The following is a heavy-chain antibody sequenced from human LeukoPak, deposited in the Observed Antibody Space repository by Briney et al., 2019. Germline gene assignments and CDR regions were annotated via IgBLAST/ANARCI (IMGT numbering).Heavy chain of an antibody. Sequence: PGGSLRLSCAASGFTFSSYGMHWVRQAPGKALEWVAVIWYDGSNKYYADSVKGRFTISRDNSKNTLHLQMNSLRAEDTAVYYCARDSGYGDYTLDYWGQGTLVTVSS. J-gene: IGHJ4*02. D-gene: IGHD4-17*01. V-gene: IGHV3-33*01. CDR3: ARDSGYGDYTLDY. CDR2: IWYDGSNK. CDR1: GFTFSSYG.